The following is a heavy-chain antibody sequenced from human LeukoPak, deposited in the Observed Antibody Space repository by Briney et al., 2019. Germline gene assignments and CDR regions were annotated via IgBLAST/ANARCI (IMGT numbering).Heavy chain of an antibody. CDR2: INHSGST. CDR3: ARDRFGEIDY. J-gene: IGHJ4*02. Sequence: SETLSLTCAVYGGSFSGYYWSWIRQPPGKGLEWIGEINHSGSTNYNPSLKSRVTISVDTSKNQLSLKLSSVTAADTAVYYCARDRFGEIDYWGQGTLVTVSS. V-gene: IGHV4-34*01. CDR1: GGSFSGYY. D-gene: IGHD3-10*01.